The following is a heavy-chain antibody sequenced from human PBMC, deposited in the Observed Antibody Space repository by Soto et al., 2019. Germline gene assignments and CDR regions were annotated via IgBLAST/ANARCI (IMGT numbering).Heavy chain of an antibody. J-gene: IGHJ6*02. CDR2: IYPRGGST. Sequence: ASVKVSCKASGYTFTSYHMLWVRQAPGQGLEWMGIIYPRGGSTTYAQKFQGRVTMTADTSTSTVYMEVSSLRSEDTAVYYCSRDLRIVDDCYYYGVDVWGQGTTVTVSS. V-gene: IGHV1-46*03. CDR3: SRDLRIVDDCYYYGVDV. D-gene: IGHD2-15*01. CDR1: GYTFTSYH.